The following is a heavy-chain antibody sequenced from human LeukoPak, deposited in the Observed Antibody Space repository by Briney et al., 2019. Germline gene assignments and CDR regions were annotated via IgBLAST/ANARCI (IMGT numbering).Heavy chain of an antibody. Sequence: ASVKVPCKASGYTFTGYYIHWVRQAPGQGLEWMGWINPHSGGTSYAQNFQGRVTMTRDTSISTAYMDLSRLRSDDTAFYYCARDSNYYGSGSYYNSDYWGRGTLVTVSS. D-gene: IGHD3-10*01. CDR2: INPHSGGT. J-gene: IGHJ4*02. CDR3: ARDSNYYGSGSYYNSDY. CDR1: GYTFTGYY. V-gene: IGHV1-2*02.